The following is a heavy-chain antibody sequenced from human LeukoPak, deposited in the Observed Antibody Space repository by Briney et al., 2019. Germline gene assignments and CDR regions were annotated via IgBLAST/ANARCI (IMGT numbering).Heavy chain of an antibody. V-gene: IGHV4-30-4*01. CDR3: ARDQSFGELTSHWYFDL. CDR2: IYYSGST. D-gene: IGHD3-10*01. Sequence: PSQTLSLTCTVSGGSISSGDYYWSWIRQPPGKGLEWIGYIYYSGSTYYNPSLKSRVTISVDTSKNQFSLKLSSVTAADTAVYYCARDQSFGELTSHWYFDLWGRGTLVTVSS. J-gene: IGHJ2*01. CDR1: GGSISSGDYY.